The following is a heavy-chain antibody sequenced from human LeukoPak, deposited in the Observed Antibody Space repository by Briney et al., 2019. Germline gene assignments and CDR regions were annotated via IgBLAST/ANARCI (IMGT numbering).Heavy chain of an antibody. J-gene: IGHJ3*02. CDR2: INPDSGGT. Sequence: ASVKVSCKAPGYTFTGYYIHWVRQAPGQGLEWMGWINPDSGGTNYAQKFQGGVTMTRDTSISTAYMELSRLRSDDTAVYYCARDGLGGSGAFDIWGQGTMVTVSS. CDR1: GYTFTGYY. CDR3: ARDGLGGSGAFDI. V-gene: IGHV1-2*02. D-gene: IGHD3-16*01.